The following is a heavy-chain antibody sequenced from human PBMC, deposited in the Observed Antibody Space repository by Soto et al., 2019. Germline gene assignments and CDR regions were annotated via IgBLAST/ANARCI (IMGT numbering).Heavy chain of an antibody. V-gene: IGHV3-7*01. CDR1: GFTFSSSW. J-gene: IGHJ6*02. D-gene: IGHD5-12*01. Sequence: GGSLRLSCAASGFTFSSSWMTWVRQAPGKGLAWVANIKEDGSEKYYVDSVKGRFTISRDNTNESLYLQMNGLRAEDTAVYYCARDPAPVGYRGLDVWGQGTTVTVSS. CDR3: ARDPAPVGYRGLDV. CDR2: IKEDGSEK.